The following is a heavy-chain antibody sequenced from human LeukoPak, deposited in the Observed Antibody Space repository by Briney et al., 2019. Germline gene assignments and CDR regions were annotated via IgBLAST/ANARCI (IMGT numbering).Heavy chain of an antibody. J-gene: IGHJ5*02. Sequence: GGSLRLSCAASGFTFSSYAMSWVRQAPGKGLEWVSAISGSGTTYYADSVRGRFIISRDNSKNTLYLQMSSLRAEDTAVYYCAKSKEDCCGSFDPWGQGTLVTVSS. CDR2: ISGSGTT. CDR3: AKSKEDCCGSFDP. CDR1: GFTFSSYA. D-gene: IGHD2-15*01. V-gene: IGHV3-23*01.